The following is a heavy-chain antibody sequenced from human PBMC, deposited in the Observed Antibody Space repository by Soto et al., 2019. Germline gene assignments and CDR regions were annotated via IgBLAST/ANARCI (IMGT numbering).Heavy chain of an antibody. V-gene: IGHV4-4*02. CDR1: GDSITSDKW. D-gene: IGHD3-16*01. CDR2: IYHSGSS. Sequence: PSETLSLTCAVSGDSITSDKWCSWIRQPPGKGLQWIGEIYHSGSSKYNPSLKSRVIISVDKSKNQFSLKVSSVTAADTAVYYYAKGSGSSAYSPFDYWGQGTLVTVSS. J-gene: IGHJ4*02. CDR3: AKGSGSSAYSPFDY.